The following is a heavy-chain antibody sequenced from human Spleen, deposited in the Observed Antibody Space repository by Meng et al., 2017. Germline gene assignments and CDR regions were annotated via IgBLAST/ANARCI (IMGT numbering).Heavy chain of an antibody. D-gene: IGHD4-17*01. J-gene: IGHJ3*02. CDR2: FDPEDGET. CDR3: ATWHDDGEYVYAFNI. V-gene: IGHV1-24*01. CDR1: GYTLTELS. Sequence: ASVKVSCKVSGYTLTELSMHWVRQAPGKGLEWMGGFDPEDGETIYAQKFQGRVTMTEDTSTDTAYMELSSLRSEDTAVYYCATWHDDGEYVYAFNIWCQGTMVTVSS.